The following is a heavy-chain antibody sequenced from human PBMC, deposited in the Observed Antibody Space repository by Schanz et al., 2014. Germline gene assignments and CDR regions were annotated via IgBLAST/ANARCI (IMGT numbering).Heavy chain of an antibody. CDR1: GYTFTSDS. V-gene: IGHV1-46*01. J-gene: IGHJ4*02. CDR2: INPSGGST. CDR3: ARDFSAYVGNYFDY. Sequence: QVQLVQSGAEVKKPGASVKVSCKASGYTFTSDSMHWVRQAPGQGLEWMGMINPSGGSTTYAQKFQCRVTMTTDTSTSTSYMELTSLRFDDTAVYYCARDFSAYVGNYFDYWGQGTLVTVSS. D-gene: IGHD5-12*01.